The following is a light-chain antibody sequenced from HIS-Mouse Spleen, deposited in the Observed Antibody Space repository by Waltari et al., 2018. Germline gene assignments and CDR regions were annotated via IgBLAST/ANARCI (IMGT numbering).Light chain of an antibody. CDR1: SSNIGSNT. J-gene: IGLJ3*02. Sequence: QSVLTQPPSASGTPGQRVTISRSGSSSNIGSNTVNWYQQLPGTAPKLLIYSNNQRPYGVPERFAGSKSGTSASLAISGLQSEDEADYYCAAWDDSLNGWVFGGGTKLTVL. CDR2: SNN. V-gene: IGLV1-44*01. CDR3: AAWDDSLNGWV.